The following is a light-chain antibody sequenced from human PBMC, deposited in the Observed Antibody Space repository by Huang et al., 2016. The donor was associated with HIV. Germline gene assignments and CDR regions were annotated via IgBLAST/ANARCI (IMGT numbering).Light chain of an antibody. CDR2: AAS. Sequence: DLQMTQSPSSLPASIGYRVTMSCRASQTVDMYLNWYQQTPGRAPKLLIYAASNLQSDVPSRFSGTGSGTNFTLTISSLQPEDFVIYFCQQTYNVPRTFGQGTALEIK. CDR3: QQTYNVPRT. CDR1: QTVDMY. J-gene: IGKJ2*01. V-gene: IGKV1-39*01.